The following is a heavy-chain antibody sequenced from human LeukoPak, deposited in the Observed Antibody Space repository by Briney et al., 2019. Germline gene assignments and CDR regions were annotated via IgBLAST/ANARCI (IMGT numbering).Heavy chain of an antibody. Sequence: PGGSLRLSCAASGFTFSIYWVHWVRQAPGKGLVWVSSINSDGSSTSYADSVKGRFTISRDNAKNTLYLQMNSLRADDTAVYYCARVSGTYFFDYWGQGTLVTVSS. CDR1: GFTFSIYW. J-gene: IGHJ4*02. CDR2: INSDGSST. CDR3: ARVSGTYFFDY. D-gene: IGHD1-26*01. V-gene: IGHV3-74*01.